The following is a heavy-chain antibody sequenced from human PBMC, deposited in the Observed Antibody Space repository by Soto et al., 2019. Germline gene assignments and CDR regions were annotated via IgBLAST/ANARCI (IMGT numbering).Heavy chain of an antibody. Sequence: SETLSLTCTVSGGSISSGGYYWSWVRQPPGKGLQWIGEIYHSGSTNYIPSLKSRVTISVDKSRNQFSLKLSSVTAADTAVYYCARRWGEGRVDYWGQGTLVTVSS. V-gene: IGHV4-39*07. D-gene: IGHD3-10*01. CDR2: IYHSGST. J-gene: IGHJ4*02. CDR3: ARRWGEGRVDY. CDR1: GGSISSGGYY.